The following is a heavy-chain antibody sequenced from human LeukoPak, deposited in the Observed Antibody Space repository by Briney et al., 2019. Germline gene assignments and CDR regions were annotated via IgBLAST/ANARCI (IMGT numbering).Heavy chain of an antibody. CDR2: IKHTGDT. Sequence: PSETLSLTCAVFGGSFSDYYWSWIRQSPGKGLEWIGEIKHTGDTDYNPSLKSRVTMSIDTGKKQFSLRLSSVTAADTAVYFCTRQLVSGRAFDYWGQGALVTVSS. CDR1: GGSFSDYY. CDR3: TRQLVSGRAFDY. V-gene: IGHV4-34*01. J-gene: IGHJ4*02. D-gene: IGHD1-1*01.